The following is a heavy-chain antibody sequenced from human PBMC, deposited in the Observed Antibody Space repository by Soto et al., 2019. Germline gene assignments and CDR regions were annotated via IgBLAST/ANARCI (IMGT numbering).Heavy chain of an antibody. V-gene: IGHV3-48*03. D-gene: IGHD3-10*01. CDR2: ISSSGSTI. Sequence: GSLRLSCAASGFTFSSYEMNWVRQAPGKGLEWVSYISSSGSTIYYADSVKGRFTISRDNSKNTLYLQMNSLRAEDTAVYYCAKDQSWFGDDQKDYYYYYGMDVWGQGTTVTVSS. J-gene: IGHJ6*02. CDR1: GFTFSSYE. CDR3: AKDQSWFGDDQKDYYYYYGMDV.